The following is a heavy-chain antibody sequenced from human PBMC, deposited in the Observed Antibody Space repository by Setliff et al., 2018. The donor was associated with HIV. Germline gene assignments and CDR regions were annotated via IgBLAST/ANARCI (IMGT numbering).Heavy chain of an antibody. J-gene: IGHJ4*02. V-gene: IGHV1-2*06. CDR1: GCTFPDYY. CDR2: ISPNSGGT. Sequence: ASVKVSCKTSGCTFPDYYLHWVRQAPGQGLEWMGRISPNSGGTNYAQKFQGRVTMTRDTSINTVYMELSSLRSDDTAVYYCARDHPYFCSSTSCSFLDYWGQGTLVTV. D-gene: IGHD2-2*01. CDR3: ARDHPYFCSSTSCSFLDY.